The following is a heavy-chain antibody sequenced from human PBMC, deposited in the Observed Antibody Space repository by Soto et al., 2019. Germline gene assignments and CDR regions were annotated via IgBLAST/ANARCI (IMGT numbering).Heavy chain of an antibody. V-gene: IGHV4-30-4*01. CDR1: GGSISSGDYY. CDR2: SYSSGST. D-gene: IGHD1-1*01. J-gene: IGHJ4*02. Sequence: QVQLQESGPGLVKPSQTLSLTCTVSGGSISSGDYYWSWIRQPPGKGLEWIGYSYSSGSTYYNPSLKSRGTISVDTSKNQFSLKLSSVTAADTAVYSCDSGTGMTNFAYWGQGTLVTVSS. CDR3: DSGTGMTNFAY.